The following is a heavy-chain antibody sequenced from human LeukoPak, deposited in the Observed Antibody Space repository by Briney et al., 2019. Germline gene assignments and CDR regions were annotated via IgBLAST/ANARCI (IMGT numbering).Heavy chain of an antibody. CDR3: ARHPNYYHGMDV. Sequence: SETLSLTCTVSGGSISTYYWSWIRQPPGKGLEWIGYIYHSGSTNYNPSLESRVTISVDTSRNQFSLKLSSVTATDTAVYYCARHPNYYHGMDVWGQGTTVTVSS. CDR1: GGSISTYY. CDR2: IYHSGST. J-gene: IGHJ6*02. V-gene: IGHV4-59*08.